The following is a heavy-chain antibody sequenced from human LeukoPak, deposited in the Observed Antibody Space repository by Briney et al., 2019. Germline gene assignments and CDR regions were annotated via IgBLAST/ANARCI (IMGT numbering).Heavy chain of an antibody. J-gene: IGHJ4*02. V-gene: IGHV1-8*01. CDR3: AKDAQWLVHLYFDY. Sequence: VASVKVSCKASGYTFTSYDINWVRQATGQGLEWMGWMNPNSGNTGYAQKFQGRVTMTRNTSISTAYMELSSLRAEDTAVYYCAKDAQWLVHLYFDYWGQGTLVTVSS. D-gene: IGHD6-19*01. CDR1: GYTFTSYD. CDR2: MNPNSGNT.